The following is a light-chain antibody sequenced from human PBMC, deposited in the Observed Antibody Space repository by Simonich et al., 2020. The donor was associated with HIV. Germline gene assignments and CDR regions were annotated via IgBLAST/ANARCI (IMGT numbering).Light chain of an antibody. V-gene: IGKV1-9*01. CDR2: GAS. Sequence: IQLTQSPSFLSASVGDRVTITCRASQGISSYLAWYQQKPGKAPKLLIYGASTLQSGVPSRFSGSGSGTQFTLTISSLQPEDFATYYCQQLNSYPITFGQGTRLEIK. J-gene: IGKJ5*01. CDR1: QGISSY. CDR3: QQLNSYPIT.